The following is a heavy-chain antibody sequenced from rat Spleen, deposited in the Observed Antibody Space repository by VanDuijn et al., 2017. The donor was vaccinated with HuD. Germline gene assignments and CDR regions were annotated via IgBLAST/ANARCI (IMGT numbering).Heavy chain of an antibody. D-gene: IGHD4-3*01. CDR2: ITNTGGST. Sequence: EVQLVESGGGLVQPGRSLKLSCVASGFTFNNYWMTWIRQAPGKGLEWVASITNTGGSTYYPDSVKGRFTISRDNAKSTLYLQSNSLRSEDTAPYYCTREGWELGGYYFDYWGQVVMVTVSS. V-gene: IGHV5-31*01. CDR3: TREGWELGGYYFDY. CDR1: GFTFNNYW. J-gene: IGHJ2*01.